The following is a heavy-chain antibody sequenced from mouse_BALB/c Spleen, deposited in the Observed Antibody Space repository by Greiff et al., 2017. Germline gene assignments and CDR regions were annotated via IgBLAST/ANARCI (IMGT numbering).Heavy chain of an antibody. V-gene: IGHV2-2*02. CDR1: GFSLTSYG. J-gene: IGHJ4*01. D-gene: IGHD1-1*01. CDR2: IWSGGST. CDR3: AREYYYGSSPYYAMDY. Sequence: QVQLQQSGPGLVQPSQSLSITCTVSGFSLTSYGVHWVRQSPGKGLEWLGVIWSGGSTDYNAAFISRLSISKDNSKSQVFFKMNSLQANDTAIYYCAREYYYGSSPYYAMDYWGQGTSVTVSS.